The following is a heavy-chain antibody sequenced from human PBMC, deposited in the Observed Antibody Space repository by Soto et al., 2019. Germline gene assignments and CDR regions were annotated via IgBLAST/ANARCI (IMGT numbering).Heavy chain of an antibody. J-gene: IGHJ4*02. D-gene: IGHD6-19*01. Sequence: QVQLVQSGAEVKKPGASVKVSCKTSGYTFTSYAMHWVRQAPGQRLEWMGWINAGNGNTKYSQKFQGRVTITIDTSASTAYMELSSLRSEDTGIYYCARDLGGWPDYWGQGTLVTVSS. CDR1: GYTFTSYA. CDR2: INAGNGNT. CDR3: ARDLGGWPDY. V-gene: IGHV1-3*01.